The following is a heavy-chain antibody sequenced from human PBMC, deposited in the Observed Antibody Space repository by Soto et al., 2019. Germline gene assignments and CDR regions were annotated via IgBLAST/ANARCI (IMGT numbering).Heavy chain of an antibody. Sequence: PGGSLRLSCAASGFTFSNSWKNWVRQAPGKGLEWVANIKEDGTAKYYLDSVKGRFTVSRDNAKNSLYLQMNSLRAEDTAMYYCTTDRGYLTFDYWGQGPLVTVSS. D-gene: IGHD3-22*01. J-gene: IGHJ4*02. CDR2: IKEDGTAK. CDR1: GFTFSNSW. CDR3: TTDRGYLTFDY. V-gene: IGHV3-7*01.